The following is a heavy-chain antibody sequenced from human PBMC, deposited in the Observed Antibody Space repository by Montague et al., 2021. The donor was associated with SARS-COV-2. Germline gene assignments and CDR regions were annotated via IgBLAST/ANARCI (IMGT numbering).Heavy chain of an antibody. J-gene: IGHJ6*02. D-gene: IGHD3-22*01. CDR3: ASGGGYYNYGLDV. CDR1: GGSISNYY. V-gene: IGHV4-59*01. CDR2: IYYSGSS. Sequence: SETLSLTCTVSGGSISNYYWSWIRQPPGRGLEWIGYIYYSGSSDYSPSLKSRVPISLDTSKNQFSLKVTSVTAAATAGYYCASGGGYYNYGLDVWGPGTTVTVSS.